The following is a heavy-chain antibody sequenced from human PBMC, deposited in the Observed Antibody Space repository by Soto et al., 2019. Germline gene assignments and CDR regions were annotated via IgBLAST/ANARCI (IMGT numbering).Heavy chain of an antibody. Sequence: EVQLLESGGGLVQPGGSLRLSCAASGLSFSTSGMTWVRQAPGKGLEWVSDISDTGDRTYYADSVKGRFTISRDNSKKPLYLQMSSLRAEETAVYYCAKYQWLLPDVFNVCGQGTMVTVSS. CDR3: AKYQWLLPDVFNV. CDR1: GLSFSTSG. CDR2: ISDTGDRT. D-gene: IGHD3-22*01. V-gene: IGHV3-23*01. J-gene: IGHJ3*01.